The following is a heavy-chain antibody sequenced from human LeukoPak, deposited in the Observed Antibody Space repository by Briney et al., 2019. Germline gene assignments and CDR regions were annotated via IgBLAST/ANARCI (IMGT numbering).Heavy chain of an antibody. CDR2: ISSNSNNI. J-gene: IGHJ4*02. V-gene: IGHV3-21*01. CDR1: GFTFTSSR. D-gene: IGHD2-21*02. Sequence: GGSLRLSCAASGFTFTSSRMNWVRQAPGKGLEWVSSISSNSNNIYHADSVKGRFTISRDNAKRSLYLQMSSLRAEDTAVYYCARDGDWAFDYWGQGTLVTVSS. CDR3: ARDGDWAFDY.